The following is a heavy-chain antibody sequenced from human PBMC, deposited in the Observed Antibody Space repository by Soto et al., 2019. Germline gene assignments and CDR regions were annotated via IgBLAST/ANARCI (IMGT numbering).Heavy chain of an antibody. CDR3: AREGVQQLVGDTDYYYYGMDV. CDR2: ISAYNGNT. V-gene: IGHV1-18*04. CDR1: GYTFTSYG. J-gene: IGHJ6*02. D-gene: IGHD6-13*01. Sequence: VASVKVSCKASGYTFTSYGISWVRQAPGQGLGWMGWISAYNGNTNYAQKLQGRVTMTTDTSTSTAYMELRSLRSDDTAVYYCAREGVQQLVGDTDYYYYGMDVWGQGTTVTVSS.